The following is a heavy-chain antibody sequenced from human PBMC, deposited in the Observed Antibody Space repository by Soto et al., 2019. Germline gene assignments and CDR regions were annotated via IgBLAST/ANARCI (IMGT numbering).Heavy chain of an antibody. J-gene: IGHJ4*02. CDR1: GFTFSSYA. Sequence: EVQLLESGGGLVQPGGSLRLSCAASGFTFSSYAMSWVRQAPGKGLEWVSAISGSGGSTYYADSVKGRFTISRDNSKNTLYLQMNSLRAEDTAVYYCAKVRSTILRGYSYGSFDYWGQGTLVTVSS. CDR2: ISGSGGST. V-gene: IGHV3-23*01. D-gene: IGHD5-18*01. CDR3: AKVRSTILRGYSYGSFDY.